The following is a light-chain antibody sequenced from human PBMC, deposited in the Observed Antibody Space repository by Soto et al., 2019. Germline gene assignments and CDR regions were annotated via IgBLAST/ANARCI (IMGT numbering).Light chain of an antibody. Sequence: DSQMTQSPSTLAASVGDIVTITGRASQSISSWLAWYQQKPGQAPKLLIYKASTLQSGVPSRFSGSGSGTEFTLAISSLQPDDSATYYCQQYNDNWTFGQGTKV. CDR3: QQYNDNWT. V-gene: IGKV1-5*03. CDR1: QSISSW. J-gene: IGKJ1*01. CDR2: KAS.